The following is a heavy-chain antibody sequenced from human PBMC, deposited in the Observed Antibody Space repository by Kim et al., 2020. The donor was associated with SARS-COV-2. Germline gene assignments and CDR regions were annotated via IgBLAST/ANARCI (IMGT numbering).Heavy chain of an antibody. CDR2: ISGSGGST. Sequence: GGSLRLSCAASGFTFSSYAMSWVRQAPGKRLEWVSAISGSGGSTYYADSVKGRFTISRDNSKNTLYLQMNSLRAEDTAVYYCAKDVTMIVVVTWDYWGQGTLVTVSS. CDR3: AKDVTMIVVVTWDY. D-gene: IGHD3-22*01. V-gene: IGHV3-23*01. CDR1: GFTFSSYA. J-gene: IGHJ4*02.